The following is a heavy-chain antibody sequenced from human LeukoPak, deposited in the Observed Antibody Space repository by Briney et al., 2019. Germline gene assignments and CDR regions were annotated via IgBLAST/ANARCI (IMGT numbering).Heavy chain of an antibody. Sequence: SQTLSLTCTVAGGSISSYYWSWIRQPPGKGLEWIGYIYYSGSTNYNPSLKSRVTLSVDTSKNQFSLKLSSVTAADTAVYYCARTDELRLDAFDIWGQGTMVTVSS. CDR1: GGSISSYY. CDR2: IYYSGST. CDR3: ARTDELRLDAFDI. V-gene: IGHV4-59*01. D-gene: IGHD1-7*01. J-gene: IGHJ3*02.